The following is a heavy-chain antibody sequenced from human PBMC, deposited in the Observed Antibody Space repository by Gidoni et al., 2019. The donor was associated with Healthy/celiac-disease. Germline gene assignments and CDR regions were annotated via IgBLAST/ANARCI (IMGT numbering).Heavy chain of an antibody. Sequence: QVQLQESGPGLVKPSETLSLTCTVSGYSISSGSYGGWIRQPPGKGLEWIWGIYHSGSTYYNPSLKSRVTISVDTSKNQFSLTLSSVTAADTAVYYCAREVIAVAGTFDYWGQGTLVTVSS. CDR1: GYSISSGSY. CDR3: AREVIAVAGTFDY. J-gene: IGHJ4*02. CDR2: IYHSGST. D-gene: IGHD6-19*01. V-gene: IGHV4-38-2*02.